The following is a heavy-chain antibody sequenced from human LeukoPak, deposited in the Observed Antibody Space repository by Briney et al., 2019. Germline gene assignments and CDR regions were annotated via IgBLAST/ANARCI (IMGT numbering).Heavy chain of an antibody. Sequence: SGGSPRLSSAASGFTFSSYWMSWVRQAPGKGLEWVANIKQDGSEKYYVDSVKGRFTISRDNAKNSLYLQMNSLRAEDTAVYYCARTGYSSSWYDYYYYGMDVWGQGTTVTVSS. J-gene: IGHJ6*02. CDR1: GFTFSSYW. V-gene: IGHV3-7*02. D-gene: IGHD6-13*01. CDR3: ARTGYSSSWYDYYYYGMDV. CDR2: IKQDGSEK.